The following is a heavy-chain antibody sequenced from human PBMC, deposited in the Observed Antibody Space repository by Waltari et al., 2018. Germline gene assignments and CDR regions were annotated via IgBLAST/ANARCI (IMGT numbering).Heavy chain of an antibody. CDR1: GFTFSSYS. Sequence: EVQLVESGGGLVKPGGSLRLSCAASGFTFSSYSMNWFRQAPGKGLEWVASISSSSSYIYYADSVKGRFTISRDNAKNSLYLQMNSLRAEDTAVYYCARDPYNWNDEDAGYWGQGTLVTVSS. CDR2: ISSSSSYI. CDR3: ARDPYNWNDEDAGY. D-gene: IGHD1-20*01. J-gene: IGHJ4*02. V-gene: IGHV3-21*01.